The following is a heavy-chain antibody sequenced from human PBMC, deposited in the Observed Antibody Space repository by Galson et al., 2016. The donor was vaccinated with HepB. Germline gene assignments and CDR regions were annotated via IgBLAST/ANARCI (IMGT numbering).Heavy chain of an antibody. D-gene: IGHD5-18*01. CDR2: ISWDSGKI. J-gene: IGHJ6*02. Sequence: SLRLSCAASGFTFDDYGMNWVRQVPGKGLEWVSGISWDSGKIGYADSVKGRFTISRDNAKNSLFLQMKSLRVEDTALYYCAKDKWIEPSGGMDVWGQGITGTVSS. CDR3: AKDKWIEPSGGMDV. CDR1: GFTFDDYG. V-gene: IGHV3-9*01.